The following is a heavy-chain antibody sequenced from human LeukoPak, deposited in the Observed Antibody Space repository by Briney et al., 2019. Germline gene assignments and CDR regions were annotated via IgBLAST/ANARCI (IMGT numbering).Heavy chain of an antibody. V-gene: IGHV3-21*01. CDR3: ATRIAVAVGVDY. D-gene: IGHD6-19*01. Sequence: GGSLRLSCAASGFTFSSYSMNWVRQAPGKGLEWVSSISSSSSYICYADSVKGRFTISRDNAKNSLYLQMNSLRAEDTAVYYCATRIAVAVGVDYWGQGTLVTVSS. J-gene: IGHJ4*02. CDR2: ISSSSSYI. CDR1: GFTFSSYS.